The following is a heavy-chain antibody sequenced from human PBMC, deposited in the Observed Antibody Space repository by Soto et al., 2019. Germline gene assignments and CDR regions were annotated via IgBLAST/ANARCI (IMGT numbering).Heavy chain of an antibody. Sequence: QVQLVESGGGVVQPGRSLRLSCAASGFTCSSYAMHWVRQAPGTGLEWVAVISYDGSNKYYADSVKGRFTISRDNSKNTRYLQMNSLRPEDTAVYYCARDPGYHSSGYYSDGAAFDIWGQGTMVTVSS. CDR2: ISYDGSNK. V-gene: IGHV3-30-3*01. CDR3: ARDPGYHSSGYYSDGAAFDI. D-gene: IGHD3-22*01. CDR1: GFTCSSYA. J-gene: IGHJ3*02.